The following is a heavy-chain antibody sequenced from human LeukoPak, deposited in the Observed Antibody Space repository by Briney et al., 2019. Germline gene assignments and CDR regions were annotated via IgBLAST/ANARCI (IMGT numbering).Heavy chain of an antibody. CDR3: ARGGLGSWYQAVGWFDP. D-gene: IGHD6-13*01. J-gene: IGHJ5*02. CDR2: INPNSGGA. Sequence: GASVKVSCKASGYTFTAWYIHWVRQAPGQGLEWMGWINPNSGGATYAQKFQGRVTMTRDTSISTAYMELSSLRSDDTAVYYCARGGLGSWYQAVGWFDPWGQGTLVTVSS. V-gene: IGHV1-2*02. CDR1: GYTFTAWY.